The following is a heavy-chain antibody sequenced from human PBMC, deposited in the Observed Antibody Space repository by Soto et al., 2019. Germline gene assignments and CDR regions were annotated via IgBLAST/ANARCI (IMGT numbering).Heavy chain of an antibody. CDR3: ARDPDYDFWSGYSYYFDY. Sequence: GGSLRLSCAASGFTFSSYSMNWVRQAPGKGLEWVSSISSSSSYIYYADSVKGRFTISRDNAKNSLYLQMNSLRAEDTAVYYCARDPDYDFWSGYSYYFDYWGQGTLVTVSS. CDR1: GFTFSSYS. J-gene: IGHJ4*02. CDR2: ISSSSSYI. V-gene: IGHV3-21*01. D-gene: IGHD3-3*01.